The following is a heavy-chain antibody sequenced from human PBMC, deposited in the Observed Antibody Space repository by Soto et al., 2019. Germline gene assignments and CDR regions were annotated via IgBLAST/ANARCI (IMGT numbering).Heavy chain of an antibody. J-gene: IGHJ5*02. V-gene: IGHV4-31*01. CDR2: IYYTGTT. CDR3: ARASISRCVDRSCPAWFDP. Sequence: SDPLSLTCTVSGDSLRNANCYWSWLRHHPGKGLEWIGCIYYTGTTYYSPSLESPVAISVATSQNQFSLKLGAVTAAGTAVYSCARASISRCVDRSCPAWFDPWRQGALVTVPS. D-gene: IGHD1-26*01. CDR1: GDSLRNANCY.